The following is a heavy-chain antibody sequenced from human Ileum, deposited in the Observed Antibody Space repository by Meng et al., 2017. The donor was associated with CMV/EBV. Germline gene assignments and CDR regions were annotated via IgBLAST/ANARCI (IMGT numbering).Heavy chain of an antibody. CDR2: IFFSGNT. V-gene: IGHV4-30-4*08. Sequence: VQVQASGPELVKPSQTLSLSCTVSGAAISSGDYYWSWIRQPPGKGLEWIGYIFFSGNTYYNPSLNNRVIISIDTPRNQFSLKVDSVTAADTAVYYCARFRIAALGNLFDPWGHGTLVTVSS. CDR3: ARFRIAALGNLFDP. CDR1: GAAISSGDYY. D-gene: IGHD6-13*01. J-gene: IGHJ5*02.